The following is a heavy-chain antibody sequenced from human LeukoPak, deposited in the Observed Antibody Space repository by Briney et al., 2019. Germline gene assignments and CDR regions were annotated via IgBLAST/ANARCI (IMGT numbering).Heavy chain of an antibody. CDR2: ISSTSSYI. D-gene: IGHD1-14*01. CDR1: GFSISTYS. J-gene: IGHJ4*01. CDR3: ARDAGITGTTDLDY. V-gene: IGHV3-21*01. Sequence: GGSLRLSCAASGFSISTYSMDWVRQAPGKGLEWVSSISSTSSYIYYADSVKGRFTISRDNAKNSLYLQMNSLRAEDTAVYYCARDAGITGTTDLDYWGHGTLVTVSS.